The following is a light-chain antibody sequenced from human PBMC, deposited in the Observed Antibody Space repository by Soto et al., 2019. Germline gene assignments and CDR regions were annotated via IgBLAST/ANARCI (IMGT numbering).Light chain of an antibody. Sequence: DIHVTQSPSSLSASVGYRFTISFRASQSISNFLNWYQQKPGKAPQLLIYAASRLHSGVPPRFSGSGAGTDFTLTISSLQPEDFATYFCQQSYTTGRSFGGGTKVDIK. CDR3: QQSYTTGRS. V-gene: IGKV1-39*01. CDR1: QSISNF. CDR2: AAS. J-gene: IGKJ4*01.